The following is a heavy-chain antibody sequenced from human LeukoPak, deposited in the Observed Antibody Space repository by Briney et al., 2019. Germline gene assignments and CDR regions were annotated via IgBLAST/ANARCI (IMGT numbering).Heavy chain of an antibody. CDR1: GYSFTNYA. CDR2: IHPSTGNP. Sequence: ASVKVSCKASGYSFTNYAMNWVRQAPGQGLEWMGWIHPSTGNPTYAQGFTGRFVFSLDTSVSTTYLQISSLKAEDTAVYFYARAFQSLGGLSLPDYWGQGTLVTVSS. V-gene: IGHV7-4-1*02. J-gene: IGHJ4*02. D-gene: IGHD3-16*02. CDR3: ARAFQSLGGLSLPDY.